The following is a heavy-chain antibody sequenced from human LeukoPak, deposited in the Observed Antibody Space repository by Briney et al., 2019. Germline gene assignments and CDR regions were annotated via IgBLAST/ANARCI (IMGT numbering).Heavy chain of an antibody. D-gene: IGHD3-22*01. J-gene: IGHJ3*02. CDR1: GGSFSGYY. CDR3: ARGPYSYDSSGAFDI. CDR2: INHSGST. Sequence: PSETLSLTCAAYGGSFSGYYWSWIRQPPGKGLEWIGEINHSGSTNYNSSLKSRVTISVDTSKNQFSLKLSSVTAADTAVYFCARGPYSYDSSGAFDIWGQGTMVTVSS. V-gene: IGHV4-34*01.